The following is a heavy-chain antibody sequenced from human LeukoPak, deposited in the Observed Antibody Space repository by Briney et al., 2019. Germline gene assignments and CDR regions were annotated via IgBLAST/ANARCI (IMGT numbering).Heavy chain of an antibody. CDR2: FDPEDGET. D-gene: IGHD3-10*01. CDR1: GYTLTELS. CDR3: ATDPSNYYGSGSTKFDY. J-gene: IGHJ4*02. V-gene: IGHV1-24*01. Sequence: ASVKVSCKVSGYTLTELSMHWVRPAPGEGLEWVGGFDPEDGETIYAQKLQGRVTMTQDTSTDTAYMELSSLRSEDTAVYYCATDPSNYYGSGSTKFDYWGQGTLVTVSS.